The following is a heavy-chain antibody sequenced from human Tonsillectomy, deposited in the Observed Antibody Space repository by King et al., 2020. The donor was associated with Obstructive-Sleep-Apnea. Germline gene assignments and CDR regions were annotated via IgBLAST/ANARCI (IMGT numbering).Heavy chain of an antibody. V-gene: IGHV3-7*03. CDR1: GFIFSTYW. CDR2: IKHAGTEK. Sequence: VQLVESGGDLVQPGESLTLSCVTSGFIFSTYWMSWVRQAPGQGLQWVANIKHAGTEKYYVDSVRGRFTISRDNAKNSLYLERNGLRAEETAVYYCASGLYGSGWYGAFDIWGQGTMVTVSS. CDR3: ASGLYGSGWYGAFDI. J-gene: IGHJ3*02. D-gene: IGHD6-13*01.